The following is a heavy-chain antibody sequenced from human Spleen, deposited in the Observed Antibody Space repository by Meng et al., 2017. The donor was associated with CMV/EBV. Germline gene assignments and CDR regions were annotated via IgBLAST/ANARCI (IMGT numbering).Heavy chain of an antibody. J-gene: IGHJ4*02. CDR1: GFTFSSYW. Sequence: GGSLRLSCAASGFTFSSYWMHWVRQAPGKGLVWVSRINGDASSTGHADSVRGRFTISRDNAKNKLYLQMNSLRAEDTAVYYCAREGAPAGLDSWGRGTLVTVSS. D-gene: IGHD6-13*01. CDR3: AREGAPAGLDS. V-gene: IGHV3-74*01. CDR2: INGDASST.